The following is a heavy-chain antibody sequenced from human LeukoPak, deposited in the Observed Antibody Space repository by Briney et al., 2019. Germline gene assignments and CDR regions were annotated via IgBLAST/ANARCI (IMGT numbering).Heavy chain of an antibody. CDR1: GYTFTSYD. Sequence: ASVKVSCKASGYTFTSYDINWVGQATGQGREGMGWMNPNSGNTGYAQKFQGRVTMTRTTSISTAYMELSSLRSEDTAVYYCARVAAKEDFDYWGQGTLVTVSS. D-gene: IGHD2-15*01. V-gene: IGHV1-8*01. CDR2: MNPNSGNT. CDR3: ARVAAKEDFDY. J-gene: IGHJ4*02.